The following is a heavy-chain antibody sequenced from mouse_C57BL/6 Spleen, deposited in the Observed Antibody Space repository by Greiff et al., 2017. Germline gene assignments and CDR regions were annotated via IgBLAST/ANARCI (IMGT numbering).Heavy chain of an antibody. D-gene: IGHD3-3*01. CDR1: GYTFTSYW. V-gene: IGHV1-52*01. J-gene: IGHJ3*01. Sequence: QVQLQQPGAELVRPGSSVKLSCKASGYTFTSYWMHWVKQRPIQGLEWIGNIDPSDSETHYNQRFKDKATLTVDKSSCTAYMQLSSLTSEDSAVYYCAREDQDGTGFAYWGQGTLVTVSA. CDR2: IDPSDSET. CDR3: AREDQDGTGFAY.